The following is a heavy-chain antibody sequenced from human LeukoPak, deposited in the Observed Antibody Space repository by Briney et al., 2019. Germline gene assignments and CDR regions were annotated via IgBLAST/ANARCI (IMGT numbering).Heavy chain of an antibody. CDR3: VRQRADYFYYYVDV. CDR2: IYYSETT. Sequence: SETLSLXCTVSGGSIGTTNYYWDWLRQPPGKGLEWIGSIYYSETTYDNPSLESRVTISTETSKNQFSLKLSSVTAADTAVYYCVRQRADYFYYYVDVWGKGTTVTVS. J-gene: IGHJ6*03. V-gene: IGHV4-39*01. D-gene: IGHD3-9*01. CDR1: GGSIGTTNYY.